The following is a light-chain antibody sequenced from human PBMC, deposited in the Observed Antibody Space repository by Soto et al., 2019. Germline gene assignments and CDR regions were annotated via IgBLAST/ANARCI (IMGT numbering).Light chain of an antibody. CDR1: QSVSSN. CDR2: YIF. CDR3: QQHNQWPIT. Sequence: EIVMTQSPATLSVSPWERATLSCRASQSVSSNLAWYQQKPGQAPRLLIYYIFTRATGIPARFSGSGSGTEFTLTINSLQSEDSAVYYCQQHNQWPITFGQGTRLEIK. V-gene: IGKV3D-15*01. J-gene: IGKJ5*01.